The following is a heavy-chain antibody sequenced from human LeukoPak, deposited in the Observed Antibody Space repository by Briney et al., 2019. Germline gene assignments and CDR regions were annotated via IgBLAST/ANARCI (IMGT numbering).Heavy chain of an antibody. Sequence: PSETLSLTCTVSGGSISSSSYYWGWIRQPPGKGLEWIGSIYYSGSTYYNPSLKSRVTISVDTSKNQFSLKLSSVTAADTAVYYCARTIFGVVMRPDNWFDPWGQGTLVTVSS. D-gene: IGHD3-3*01. CDR2: IYYSGST. V-gene: IGHV4-39*07. J-gene: IGHJ5*02. CDR1: GGSISSSSYY. CDR3: ARTIFGVVMRPDNWFDP.